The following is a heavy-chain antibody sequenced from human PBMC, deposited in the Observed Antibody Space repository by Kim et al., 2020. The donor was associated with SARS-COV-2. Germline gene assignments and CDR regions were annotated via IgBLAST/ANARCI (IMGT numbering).Heavy chain of an antibody. Sequence: SETLSLTCTVSFGSITTYNWGWIRQPPGKALEWIGYMLHTGITDYNPSLKSRDTTSVDTSKSQFSLKLSTVTAADTAVYYCVRESWGSLYDWTQRTRVTVS. V-gene: IGHV4-59*12. CDR1: FGSITTYN. J-gene: IGHJ4*02. CDR2: MLHTGIT. CDR3: VRESWGSLYD. D-gene: IGHD7-27*01.